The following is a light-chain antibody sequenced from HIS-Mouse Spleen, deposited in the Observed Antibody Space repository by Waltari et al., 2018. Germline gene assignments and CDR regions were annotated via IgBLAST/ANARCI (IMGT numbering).Light chain of an antibody. CDR2: DVS. CDR3: CSYAGSYTFVV. CDR1: SSDVGGYTY. V-gene: IGLV2-11*01. J-gene: IGLJ2*01. Sequence: QSALTQPRSVSGSPGQPVTIPCTGTSSDVGGYTYVSWYQQHPGKAPKLMIYDVSKRPSGVPDRFSGSKSGNTASLTISGLQAEDEADYYCCSYAGSYTFVVFGGGTKLTVL.